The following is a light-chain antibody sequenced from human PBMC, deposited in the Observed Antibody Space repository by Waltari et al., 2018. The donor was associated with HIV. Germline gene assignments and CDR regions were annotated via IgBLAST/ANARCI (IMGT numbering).Light chain of an antibody. Sequence: QSALTQPASVSGSPGQSITISCTGTSSDVGGYNYVSWYQQHPGKAPKLMISEVSNRPSGVTNRFSGSKSGNTASRTISWLQVEDEADYYCSSYTSSSTLYVFGTGTKVTVL. CDR2: EVS. J-gene: IGLJ1*01. CDR1: SSDVGGYNY. V-gene: IGLV2-14*01. CDR3: SSYTSSSTLYV.